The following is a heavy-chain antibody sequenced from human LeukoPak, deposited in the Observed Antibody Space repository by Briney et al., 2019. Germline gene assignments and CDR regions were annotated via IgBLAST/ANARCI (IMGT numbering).Heavy chain of an antibody. CDR3: ARNLGYCTGGVCYFDY. J-gene: IGHJ4*02. CDR1: GYTFTSYG. V-gene: IGHV1-18*01. CDR2: ISAYNGNT. Sequence: GASVKVSCKASGYTFTSYGINWVRQAPGQGLEWMGWISAYNGNTNYAQKLQGRVTMTTDTSTSTAYMELRSLRSDDTAVYYCARNLGYCTGGVCYFDYWGQGNLVTVSS. D-gene: IGHD2-8*02.